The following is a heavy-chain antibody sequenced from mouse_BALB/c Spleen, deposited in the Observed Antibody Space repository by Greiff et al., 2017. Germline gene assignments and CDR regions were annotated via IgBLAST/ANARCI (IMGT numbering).Heavy chain of an antibody. CDR3: ARSNGSSPYNAMDY. V-gene: IGHV14-3*02. CDR1: GFNIKDTY. J-gene: IGHJ4*01. CDR2: IDPANGTT. Sequence: VQLQQSGAELVKPGASVKLSCTASGFNIKDTYMHWVKQRPEQGLEWIGRIDPANGTTKYDPKFQGKATTTADTSSNTAYLQLSSLTSEDTAVYYCARSNGSSPYNAMDYWGQGTSGTVSS. D-gene: IGHD1-1*01.